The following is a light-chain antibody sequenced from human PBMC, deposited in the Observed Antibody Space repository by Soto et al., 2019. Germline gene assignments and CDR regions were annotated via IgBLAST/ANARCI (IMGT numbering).Light chain of an antibody. CDR2: LGS. CDR3: MQALQTPFT. J-gene: IGKJ3*01. CDR1: QSLLHSNGYNY. Sequence: DMVMTQSPLSLPVTPGEPASISCRSSQSLLHSNGYNYLDWYLQKPVQSPQTLIYLGSNRASGVPDRFSGSGSGTDFTLKISRVEAEDVGVYYCMQALQTPFTFGPGTKVDIK. V-gene: IGKV2-28*01.